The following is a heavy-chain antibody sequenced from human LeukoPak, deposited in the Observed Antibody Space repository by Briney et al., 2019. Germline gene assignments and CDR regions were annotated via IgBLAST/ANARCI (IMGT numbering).Heavy chain of an antibody. J-gene: IGHJ6*02. Sequence: ASVKVSCKASGGTFSSYAISWVRQAPGQGLEWMGRIIPILGIANYAQMFQGRVTITADKSTSTAYMELSSLRSEDTAVYYCASGGYSGYDLMGPDYYYYYGMDVWGQGTTVTVSS. CDR3: ASGGYSGYDLMGPDYYYYYGMDV. V-gene: IGHV1-69*04. D-gene: IGHD5-12*01. CDR1: GGTFSSYA. CDR2: IIPILGIA.